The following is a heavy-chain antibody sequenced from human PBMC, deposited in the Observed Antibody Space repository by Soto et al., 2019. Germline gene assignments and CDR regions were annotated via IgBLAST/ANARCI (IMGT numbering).Heavy chain of an antibody. Sequence: QITLKESGPTLVKPTQTLTLTCTFSGFSLSTSGVGVGWIRQPPGKALEWLALIYWDDDKRYSPSLKSRLTITKETSKYQVVLTMTNMDPVDTATYYCAHSVRDYYGSGSYATFLDYWGQGTLVTVSS. CDR1: GFSLSTSGVG. V-gene: IGHV2-5*02. J-gene: IGHJ4*02. CDR2: IYWDDDK. CDR3: AHSVRDYYGSGSYATFLDY. D-gene: IGHD3-10*01.